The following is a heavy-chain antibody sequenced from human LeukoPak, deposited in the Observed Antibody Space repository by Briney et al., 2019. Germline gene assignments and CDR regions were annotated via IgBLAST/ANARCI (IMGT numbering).Heavy chain of an antibody. Sequence: SETLSLTCTVSGGSISSGNYYWNWIRQPPGKGLEWIGSIYYSGSTYYNPSLKSRVTVSVDTSKNQFSLKLSSVTATDTAVYYCARSGTYYRTFDFWGQRTLVTVSS. D-gene: IGHD1-26*01. CDR2: IYYSGST. V-gene: IGHV4-39*01. CDR1: GGSISSGNYY. J-gene: IGHJ4*02. CDR3: ARSGTYYRTFDF.